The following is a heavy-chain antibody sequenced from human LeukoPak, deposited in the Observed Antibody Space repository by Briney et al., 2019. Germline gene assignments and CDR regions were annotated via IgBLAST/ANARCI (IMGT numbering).Heavy chain of an antibody. J-gene: IGHJ5*02. CDR3: ARDWGDFPGIAEACWFDP. V-gene: IGHV1-69*13. D-gene: IGHD6-19*01. CDR1: GGTFSSYA. Sequence: GASVKVSCKASGGTFSSYAISWVRQAPGQGLEWMGGIIPIFGTANYAQKFQGRVTITADESTSTAYMELSSLRSEDTAVYYCARDWGDFPGIAEACWFDPWGQGTLVTVSS. CDR2: IIPIFGTA.